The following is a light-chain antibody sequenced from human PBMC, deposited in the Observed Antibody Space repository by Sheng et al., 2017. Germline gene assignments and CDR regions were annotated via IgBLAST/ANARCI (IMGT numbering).Light chain of an antibody. CDR3: QQYNKGLT. J-gene: IGKJ4*01. V-gene: IGKV3-15*01. CDR1: QSVSSN. Sequence: EIVMTQSPATLSVSPGERATLSCRASQSVSSNLAWYQQKPGQAPRLLIYGASTRATGIPARFSGSGSGTEFTLTISSLQSEDFAVYYCQQYNKGLTFRRRD. CDR2: GAS.